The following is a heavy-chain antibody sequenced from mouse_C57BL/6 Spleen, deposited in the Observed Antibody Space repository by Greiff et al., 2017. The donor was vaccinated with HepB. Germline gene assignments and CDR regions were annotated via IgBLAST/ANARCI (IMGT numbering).Heavy chain of an antibody. CDR1: GYTFTDYE. V-gene: IGHV1-15*01. CDR3: TIEGTTVVRCFDV. J-gene: IGHJ1*03. D-gene: IGHD1-1*01. Sequence: QMQLKQSGAELVRPGASVTLSCKASGYTFTDYEMHWVKQTPVHGLEWIGAIDPETGGTAYNQKFKGKAILTADKSSSTAYMEFRSLTSEVSAVYYCTIEGTTVVRCFDVWGTGATVTVSS. CDR2: IDPETGGT.